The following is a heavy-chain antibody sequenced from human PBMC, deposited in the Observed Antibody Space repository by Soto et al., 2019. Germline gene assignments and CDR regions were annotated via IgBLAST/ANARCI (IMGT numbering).Heavy chain of an antibody. CDR2: IFYSGST. Sequence: SETLSLTCTVSGGSISSYYWSWIRQPPGKGLEWIGYIFYSGSTNYNPSLKSRVTISVDTSKNTLYLQMNSLRAEDTAVYYCAKGARSYYFDYWGQGTLVTAPQ. CDR3: AKGARSYYFDY. V-gene: IGHV4-59*12. CDR1: GGSISSYY. J-gene: IGHJ4*02.